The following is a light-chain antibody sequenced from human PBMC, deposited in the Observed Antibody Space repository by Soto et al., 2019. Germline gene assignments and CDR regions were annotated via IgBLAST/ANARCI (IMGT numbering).Light chain of an antibody. CDR2: DSS. CDR1: QSVSSH. V-gene: IGKV3-15*01. J-gene: IGKJ1*01. Sequence: EIRMMQSPAILSVSPGESATLSCRASQSVSSHVVWYQQKPGQAPRLLISDSSTTGFPARFSGSGSGTEFTLTISSLQSDDSAIYYCQQFGDWPSFGLGTKLEI. CDR3: QQFGDWPS.